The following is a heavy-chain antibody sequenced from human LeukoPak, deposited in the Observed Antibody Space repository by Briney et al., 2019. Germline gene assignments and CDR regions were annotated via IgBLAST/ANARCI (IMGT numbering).Heavy chain of an antibody. CDR2: ISGGGGTT. D-gene: IGHD1-26*01. J-gene: IGHJ4*02. CDR1: GFTFSSYA. Sequence: GGSLRLSCAASGFTFSSYAMSWVRQAPGKGLEWVSAISGGGGTTYYADSVKGRFTISRDNSKNTPFLQMNSLRAEDTAVYYCAKDRPGGSYYQEFDYWGQGTLVTVSS. CDR3: AKDRPGGSYYQEFDY. V-gene: IGHV3-23*01.